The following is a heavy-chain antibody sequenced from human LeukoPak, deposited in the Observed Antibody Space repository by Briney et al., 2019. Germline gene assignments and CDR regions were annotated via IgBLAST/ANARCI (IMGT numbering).Heavy chain of an antibody. CDR3: ARDPRLLDYYYGMDV. CDR2: IYISGST. J-gene: IGHJ6*02. CDR1: GGSISSYY. D-gene: IGHD6-25*01. Sequence: KPSETLSLTCSVSGGSISSYYWSWIRQPAGKGLEWVGRIYISGSTNYNPSLKSRVTISVDTSKNQFSLKLTSVTAADTAVYYCARDPRLLDYYYGMDVWGQGTTVTVSS. V-gene: IGHV4-4*07.